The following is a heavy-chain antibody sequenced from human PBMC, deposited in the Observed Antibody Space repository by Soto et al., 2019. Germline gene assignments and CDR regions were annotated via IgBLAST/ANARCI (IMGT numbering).Heavy chain of an antibody. CDR2: ISSSSSTI. D-gene: IGHD6-13*01. CDR1: GFTFSSYS. CDR3: ARDYGAAGK. J-gene: IGHJ4*02. V-gene: IGHV3-48*01. Sequence: GGSLRLSCAASGFTFSSYSMNWVRQAPGKGLEWVSYISSSSSTIYYADSVKGRFTISRDNAKNSLYLQMNSLRAEDTAVYYCARDYGAAGKWGQGTLVTVSS.